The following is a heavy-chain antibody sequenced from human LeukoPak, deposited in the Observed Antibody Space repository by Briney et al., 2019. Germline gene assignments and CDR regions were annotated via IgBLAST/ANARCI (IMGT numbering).Heavy chain of an antibody. CDR1: GFTFSNYW. CDR3: ASGDYAGYFDY. V-gene: IGHV3-74*03. J-gene: IGHJ4*02. CDR2: IDNAGSIT. Sequence: GGSLRLSCAASGFTFSNYWIHWVRQAPGKGLVWVSRIDNAGSITTYADSVKGRFTISRDNAENTLYLQMNSLRVEDTAVYYCASGDYAGYFDYWGQGTLVTVSS. D-gene: IGHD4-17*01.